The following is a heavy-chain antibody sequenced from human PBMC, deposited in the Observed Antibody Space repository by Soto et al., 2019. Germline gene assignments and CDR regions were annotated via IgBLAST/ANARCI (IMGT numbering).Heavy chain of an antibody. Sequence: QVQLQESGPGLVKPSQTLSLICTVSGDSINSGNYYWSWIRQHPGKGLEWIGYIYHSGNTYYNPSLKSRVNISVDTSKNQFSLKLSSVTAADTAVYYCARARYYFYGMDVWGQGTTVTVSS. J-gene: IGHJ6*02. V-gene: IGHV4-31*03. CDR1: GDSINSGNYY. CDR2: IYHSGNT. CDR3: ARARYYFYGMDV.